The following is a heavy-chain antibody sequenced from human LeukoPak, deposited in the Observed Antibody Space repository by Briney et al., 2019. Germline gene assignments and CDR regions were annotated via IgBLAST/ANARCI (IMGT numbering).Heavy chain of an antibody. Sequence: PSQTLSLTCAVSGGSISSGGYSWRWIRQPPGKGLEWIGYIYHSGSTYYNPSLKSRVTISVDRSKNQFSLKLSSVTAADTAVYYCARTTYSSSSRWFDPWGQGTLVTVSS. CDR1: GGSISSGGYS. V-gene: IGHV4-30-2*01. CDR2: IYHSGST. CDR3: ARTTYSSSSRWFDP. J-gene: IGHJ5*02. D-gene: IGHD6-13*01.